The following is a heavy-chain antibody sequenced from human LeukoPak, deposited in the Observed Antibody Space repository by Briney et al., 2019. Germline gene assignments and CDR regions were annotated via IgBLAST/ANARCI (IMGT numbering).Heavy chain of an antibody. CDR2: IYYSGST. CDR1: GGSISSGDYY. Sequence: SETLSLTCTVSGGSISSGDYYWTWIRQPLGKGLEWIGYIYYSGSTYYNPSLKSRVTISVDTSENQFSLKLSSVTAADTAVYYCARGDIVVVPAAADAFDIWGQGTMVTVSS. J-gene: IGHJ3*02. D-gene: IGHD2-2*01. V-gene: IGHV4-30-4*08. CDR3: ARGDIVVVPAAADAFDI.